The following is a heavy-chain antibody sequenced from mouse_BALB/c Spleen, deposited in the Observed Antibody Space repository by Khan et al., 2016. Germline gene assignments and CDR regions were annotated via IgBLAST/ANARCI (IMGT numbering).Heavy chain of an antibody. CDR2: IYPGGDYI. Sequence: QVQLKQSGAELVRPGTSVKISCKASGYTFTNYWLGWVKQRPGHGLEWIGDIYPGGDYINYNENFKGKATLTADTSSSTAYMQLSSLTAEDSAVYFCARSLRQVRTDYWGQGTTLTVSS. D-gene: IGHD1-2*01. J-gene: IGHJ2*01. CDR1: GYTFTNYW. CDR3: ARSLRQVRTDY. V-gene: IGHV1-63*02.